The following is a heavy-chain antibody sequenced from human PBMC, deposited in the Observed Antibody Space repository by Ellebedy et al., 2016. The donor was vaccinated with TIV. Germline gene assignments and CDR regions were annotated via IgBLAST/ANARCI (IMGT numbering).Heavy chain of an antibody. J-gene: IGHJ4*02. CDR3: ARGAGTYYYDSSGYPARY. D-gene: IGHD3-22*01. CDR1: GFTFSSYN. V-gene: IGHV3-21*01. CDR2: ISTSSSYI. Sequence: PGGSLRLSCAASGFTFSSYNMNWVRQAPGKGLEWVSSISTSSSYIYYADSVKGRFTISRDNAKNSLYLQMNSMRAEDTAVYYCARGAGTYYYDSSGYPARYWGQGTQVTVSS.